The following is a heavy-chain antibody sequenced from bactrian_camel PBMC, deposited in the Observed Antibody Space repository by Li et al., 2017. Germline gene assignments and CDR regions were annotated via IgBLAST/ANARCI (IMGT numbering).Heavy chain of an antibody. CDR3: TAKQAWARSNY. J-gene: IGHJ4*01. V-gene: IGHV3-3*01. CDR2: ILLRGDDT. D-gene: IGHD3*01. Sequence: HVQLVESGGGSVQTGGSLSLTCVAAKLTYCSNCMGWFRQAPGKEREGVAAILLRGDDTAYTDSVKGRFTMSRNNVQNTVYLQMNSLEFEDTALYYCTAKQAWARSNYWGQGTQVTVS. CDR1: KLTYCSNC.